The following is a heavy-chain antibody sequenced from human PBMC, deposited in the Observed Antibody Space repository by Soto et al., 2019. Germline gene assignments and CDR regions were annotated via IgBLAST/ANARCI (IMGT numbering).Heavy chain of an antibody. V-gene: IGHV1-69*04. Sequence: ASVKVSCKASGGTFSSYTISWVRQAPGQGLEWMGRIIPILGIANYAQKFQGRVTITADKSTSTAYMELSSLRSEDTAVYYCAREVESIVATISHYYYYYYYMDVWCKGTTVTVSS. CDR2: IIPILGIA. CDR1: GGTFSSYT. D-gene: IGHD5-12*01. J-gene: IGHJ6*03. CDR3: AREVESIVATISHYYYYYYYMDV.